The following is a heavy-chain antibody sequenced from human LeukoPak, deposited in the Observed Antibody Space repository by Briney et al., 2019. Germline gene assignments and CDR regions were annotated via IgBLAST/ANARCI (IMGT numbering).Heavy chain of an antibody. V-gene: IGHV3-23*01. J-gene: IGHJ3*02. CDR2: ISGSGGST. Sequence: PGGSLRLSCVVSGFTFRSYAMSWVRQAPGKGLEWVSAISGSGGSTYYADSVKGRFTISRDNSKNTLHLQMNSLRVEDSALYYCARGGRGSAAVVAPRSFDIWGQGTMVTVSS. CDR3: ARGGRGSAAVVAPRSFDI. CDR1: GFTFRSYA. D-gene: IGHD3-22*01.